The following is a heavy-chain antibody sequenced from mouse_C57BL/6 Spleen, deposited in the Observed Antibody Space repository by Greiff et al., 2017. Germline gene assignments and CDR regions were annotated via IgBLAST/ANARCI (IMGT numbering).Heavy chain of an antibody. CDR2: IDPENGDT. Sequence: VQLQQSGAELVRPGASVKLSCTASGFNIKDDYMHWVKQRPEQGLEWIGWIDPENGDTEYASKFQGKATITADTSSNTAYLQLSSLTSEDTAVYYCTKGLLRSQGFAYWGQGTLVTVSA. CDR3: TKGLLRSQGFAY. J-gene: IGHJ3*01. D-gene: IGHD1-1*01. V-gene: IGHV14-4*01. CDR1: GFNIKDDY.